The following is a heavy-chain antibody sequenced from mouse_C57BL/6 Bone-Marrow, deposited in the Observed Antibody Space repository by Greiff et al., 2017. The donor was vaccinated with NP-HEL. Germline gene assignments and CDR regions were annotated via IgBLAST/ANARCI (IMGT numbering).Heavy chain of an antibody. Sequence: ESGPGLVKPSQSLSLTCSVTGYSITSGYYWNWIRQFPGNKLEWMGYISYDGSNNYNPSLKNRISITRDTSKNQFFLKLNSVTTEDTATYYCARAGFLDYWGQGTTLTVSS. J-gene: IGHJ2*01. CDR1: GYSITSGYY. V-gene: IGHV3-6*01. CDR3: ARAGFLDY. CDR2: ISYDGSN.